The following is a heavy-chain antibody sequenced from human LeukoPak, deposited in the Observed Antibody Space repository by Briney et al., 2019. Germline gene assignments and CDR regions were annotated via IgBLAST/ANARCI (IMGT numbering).Heavy chain of an antibody. V-gene: IGHV3-73*01. CDR3: TYGDYPGY. CDR2: VRSKANSYAT. CDR1: GFTFSGSD. D-gene: IGHD4-17*01. J-gene: IGHJ4*02. Sequence: PGGSLRLSCAASGFTFSGSDMHWVRQASGKGLEWVGRVRSKANSYATTYAASVKGRFTISRDDSKNRAYLQMNSLKTEDTAVYYCTYGDYPGYWGQGTLVTVSS.